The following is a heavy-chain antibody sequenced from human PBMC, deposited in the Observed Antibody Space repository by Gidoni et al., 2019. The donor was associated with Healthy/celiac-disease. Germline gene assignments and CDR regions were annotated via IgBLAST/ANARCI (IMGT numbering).Heavy chain of an antibody. J-gene: IGHJ4*02. D-gene: IGHD3-10*01. CDR1: GYTFTSYY. CDR3: ARDRGDGYNNVYFDY. Sequence: QVQLVQSGAEVKKPGASVKVSCKASGYTFTSYYMHWVRQATGKGLEWMGIINPSGGSTSYAQKFQGRVTMTRDTSTSTVYMELSSLRSEDTAVYYCARDRGDGYNNVYFDYWGQGTLVTVSS. V-gene: IGHV1-46*01. CDR2: INPSGGST.